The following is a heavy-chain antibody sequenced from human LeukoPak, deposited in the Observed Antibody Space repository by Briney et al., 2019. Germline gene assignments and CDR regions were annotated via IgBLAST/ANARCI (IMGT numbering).Heavy chain of an antibody. CDR3: ARESFGSSRPSDY. J-gene: IGHJ4*02. V-gene: IGHV1-3*01. D-gene: IGHD2-2*01. CDR1: GYTFSSYA. CDR2: INAANGNT. Sequence: GASVKVSCKASGYTFSSYAMHWVRQVSGQRLEWMGWINAANGNTKYSEKLQGRLTISRDASATTVYMELTSLRSEDTALYYCARESFGSSRPSDYWGQGTLVTVSS.